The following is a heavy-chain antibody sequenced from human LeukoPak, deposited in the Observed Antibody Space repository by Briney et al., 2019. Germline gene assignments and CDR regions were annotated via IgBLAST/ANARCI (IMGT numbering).Heavy chain of an antibody. V-gene: IGHV3-21*01. D-gene: IGHD3-22*01. CDR1: GFTFSSYS. Sequence: GGSLRLSCAASGFTFSSYSMNWVRQAPGKGLEWVSSISSSSSYIYYADSVKGRFTISGDNAKNSLYLQMNSLRAEDTAVYYCASDPGSSGYLGDGGYFDYWGQGTLVTVSS. J-gene: IGHJ4*02. CDR3: ASDPGSSGYLGDGGYFDY. CDR2: ISSSSSYI.